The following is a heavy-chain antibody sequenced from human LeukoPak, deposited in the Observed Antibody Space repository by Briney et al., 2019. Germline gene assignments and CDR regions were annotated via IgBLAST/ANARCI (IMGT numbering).Heavy chain of an antibody. D-gene: IGHD3-10*01. CDR2: IQSKIDGGTT. CDR3: ATEYYGSLNY. J-gene: IGHJ4*02. V-gene: IGHV3-15*01. CDR1: GFTFTNAW. Sequence: GGSLRLSCAASGFTFTNAWMSWVRQAPGKGLECVGRIQSKIDGGTTDYAVPVKGRFTISRDDSKNTLYLQMNSLITGDTAVYFCATEYYGSLNYWGQGTLVTVSS.